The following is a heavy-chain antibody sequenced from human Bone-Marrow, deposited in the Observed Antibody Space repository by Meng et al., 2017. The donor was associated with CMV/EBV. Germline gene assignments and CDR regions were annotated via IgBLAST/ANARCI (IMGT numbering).Heavy chain of an antibody. V-gene: IGHV1-2*02. CDR3: AMGRYPRKQGGYCSGGSCSRGAGYGMDV. Sequence: ASVKVSCKASGYTFTGYYMHWVRQAPGQGLEWMGWINPNSGGTNYAQKFQGRVTMTRDTSISTAYMELSSVTAADTAVYYCAMGRYPRKQGGYCSGGSCSRGAGYGMDVWGQGTTVTVSS. CDR1: GYTFTGYY. CDR2: INPNSGGT. J-gene: IGHJ6*02. D-gene: IGHD2-15*01.